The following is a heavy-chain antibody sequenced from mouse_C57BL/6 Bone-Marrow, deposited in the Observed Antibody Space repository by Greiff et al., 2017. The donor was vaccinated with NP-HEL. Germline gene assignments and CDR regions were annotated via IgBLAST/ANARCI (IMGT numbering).Heavy chain of an antibody. Sequence: QVQLQQPGAELVMPGASVKLSCKASGYTFTSYWMHWVKQRPGQGLEWIGEIDPSDSYTNYNQKFKGKSTLTVDKSSSTAYMQLSSLTSEDSAVYYCARGYGNSPGAYWGQGTLVTVSA. D-gene: IGHD2-10*02. CDR3: ARGYGNSPGAY. CDR1: GYTFTSYW. CDR2: IDPSDSYT. J-gene: IGHJ3*01. V-gene: IGHV1-69*01.